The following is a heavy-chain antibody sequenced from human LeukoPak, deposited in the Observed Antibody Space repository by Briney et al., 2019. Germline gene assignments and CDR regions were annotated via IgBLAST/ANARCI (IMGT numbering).Heavy chain of an antibody. V-gene: IGHV1-46*01. CDR2: MNTSGGST. Sequence: ASVTVSFTASGYTFTIYYMHWVRQAPGQGNEWMGIMNTSGGSTSYAQKFQGRVTMTRDMSTSTVYMELSSLRAEDTAVYYCARGAGYFSGGSCLHFDYWGQGTLVTVSS. CDR1: GYTFTIYY. D-gene: IGHD2-15*01. CDR3: ARGAGYFSGGSCLHFDY. J-gene: IGHJ4*02.